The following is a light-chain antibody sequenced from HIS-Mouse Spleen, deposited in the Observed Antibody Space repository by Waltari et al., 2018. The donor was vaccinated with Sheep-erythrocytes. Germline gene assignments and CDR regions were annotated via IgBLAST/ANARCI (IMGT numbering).Light chain of an antibody. Sequence: QSALTQPASVSGSPGQSITISCTGNSRDVGRYNLVSWYQQHPGKAPKIMIYEGSKRPSGVSNRFSGSQSGNTASLTISELQAEDEADYYCCSYAGSSTWVFGGGTKLTVL. V-gene: IGLV2-23*01. CDR2: EGS. J-gene: IGLJ3*02. CDR3: CSYAGSSTWV. CDR1: SRDVGRYNL.